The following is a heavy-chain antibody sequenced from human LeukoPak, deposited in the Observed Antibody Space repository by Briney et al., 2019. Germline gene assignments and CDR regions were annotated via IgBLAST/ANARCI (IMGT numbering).Heavy chain of an antibody. D-gene: IGHD4-17*01. V-gene: IGHV3-30*18. CDR1: GXTFSSYG. Sequence: PGRSLRLSCAASGXTFSSYGMHWVRQAPGKGLEWVAVIAFDGTNKYYADSVKGRSTISRDNSKNTLYLQMNSLRAEDTAVYYCAKGTGGDYVPWVDYWGQGTLVTVSS. J-gene: IGHJ4*02. CDR2: IAFDGTNK. CDR3: AKGTGGDYVPWVDY.